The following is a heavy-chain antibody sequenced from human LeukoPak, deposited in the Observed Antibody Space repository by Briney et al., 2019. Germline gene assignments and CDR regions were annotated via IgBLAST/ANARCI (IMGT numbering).Heavy chain of an antibody. V-gene: IGHV1-2*02. J-gene: IGHJ5*02. CDR1: GYTFTGYY. CDR3: AGSDYDSSGYGGP. Sequence: GASVKVSCKASGYTFTGYYMHWVRQAPGQGLEWMGWINPNSGGTNYAQKFQGRVTMTRDTSISTAYMELSRLRSDDTAVYYCAGSDYDSSGYGGPWGQGTLVTVSS. CDR2: INPNSGGT. D-gene: IGHD3-22*01.